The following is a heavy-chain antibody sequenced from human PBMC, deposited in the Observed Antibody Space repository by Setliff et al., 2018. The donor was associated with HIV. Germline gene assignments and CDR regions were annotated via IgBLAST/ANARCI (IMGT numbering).Heavy chain of an antibody. CDR1: GYNFTTNW. Sequence: GESLKISCKASGYNFTTNWVGWVRQMPGKGLEWMGIIRPADSDTRVSPSFQGHVTISADKSISSTYLQWSSLKASDTAMYYCARRGIIAGTTDFWGQGTLVTVSS. CDR3: ARRGIIAGTTDF. CDR2: IRPADSDT. D-gene: IGHD1-7*01. J-gene: IGHJ4*02. V-gene: IGHV5-51*01.